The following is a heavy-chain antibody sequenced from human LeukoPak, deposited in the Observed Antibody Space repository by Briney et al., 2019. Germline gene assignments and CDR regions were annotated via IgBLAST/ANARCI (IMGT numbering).Heavy chain of an antibody. D-gene: IGHD1-20*01. CDR3: TRAGLTGRYNWFDP. V-gene: IGHV4-59*01. CDR1: GGSISSYY. CDR2: IYYSGST. Sequence: SETLSLTCTVSGGSISSYYWSWIRQPPGKGLEWIGYIYYSGSTNYSPSLKSRVTISVDTSKNQFSLKLSSVTAADTAVYYCTRAGLTGRYNWFDPWGQGTLVTVSS. J-gene: IGHJ5*02.